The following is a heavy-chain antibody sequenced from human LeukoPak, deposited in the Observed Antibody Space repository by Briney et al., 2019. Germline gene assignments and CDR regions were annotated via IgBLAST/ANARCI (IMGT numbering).Heavy chain of an antibody. Sequence: PSETLSLTCTVSGGSISSYYWSWIRQPPGKGLEWIGYIYYSGSTNYNPSLKSRVTISVDTSKNQFSLKLSSVTAADTAVYYCARFGSSGWYAFDYWGQGTLVTVSS. D-gene: IGHD6-19*01. V-gene: IGHV4-59*01. CDR3: ARFGSSGWYAFDY. CDR2: IYYSGST. CDR1: GGSISSYY. J-gene: IGHJ4*02.